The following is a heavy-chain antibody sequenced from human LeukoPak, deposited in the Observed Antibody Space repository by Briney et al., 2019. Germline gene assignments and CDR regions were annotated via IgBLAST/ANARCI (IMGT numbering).Heavy chain of an antibody. CDR2: IKADGSEQ. Sequence: GGSLRLSCAASGFTFSGHWMSWVRQAPGKGLEWVANIKADGSEQNYVDSVKGRFTISRDNAKNSLYLQMNSLRAEDTAVYYCARDYGSESYYNTAYWGQGTLVTVS. V-gene: IGHV3-7*01. CDR3: ARDYGSESYYNTAY. D-gene: IGHD3-10*01. J-gene: IGHJ4*02. CDR1: GFTFSGHW.